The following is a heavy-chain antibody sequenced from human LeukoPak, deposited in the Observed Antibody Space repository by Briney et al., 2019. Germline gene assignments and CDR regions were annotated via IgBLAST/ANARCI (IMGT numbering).Heavy chain of an antibody. Sequence: SPGGSLRLSCAPSGFTFSNAWMSWVRHAPGKGLEWVGRIKSKTDGGTTDYAATVKGRFSISRDDSKNTLYLQMNSLKTEDTAVYYCTAVLLWFGELGGDYWGQGTLVTVSS. J-gene: IGHJ4*02. CDR1: GFTFSNAW. CDR2: IKSKTDGGTT. D-gene: IGHD3-10*01. CDR3: TAVLLWFGELGGDY. V-gene: IGHV3-15*01.